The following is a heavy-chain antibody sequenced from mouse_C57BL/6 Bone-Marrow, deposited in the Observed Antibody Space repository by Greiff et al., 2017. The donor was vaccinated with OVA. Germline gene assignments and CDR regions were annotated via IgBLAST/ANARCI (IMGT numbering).Heavy chain of an antibody. J-gene: IGHJ3*01. D-gene: IGHD2-3*01. Sequence: VQLQQPGAELVKPGASVKMSCKASGYTFTSYWITWVKQRPGQGLEWIGDIYPGSGSTNYNEKFKSKATLTVDTSSSTAYMQLSSLTSEDSAVYYCARPLYDGYYVGFAYGGQGPRVTVSA. CDR3: ARPLYDGYYVGFAY. CDR2: IYPGSGST. CDR1: GYTFTSYW. V-gene: IGHV1-55*01.